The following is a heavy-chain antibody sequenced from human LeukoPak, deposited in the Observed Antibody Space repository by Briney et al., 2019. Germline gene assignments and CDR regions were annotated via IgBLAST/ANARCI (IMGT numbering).Heavy chain of an antibody. CDR3: ARSRDYGDYRFDY. CDR1: GGSISSSNW. J-gene: IGHJ4*02. CDR2: IYHSGST. Sequence: PSETLSLTCAVSGGSISSSNWWSWVRQPPGKGLEWIGEIYHSGSTNYNPSLKSRVTISVDTSKNQFSLKLSSVTAADTAVYYCARSRDYGDYRFDYWGQGTLVTVSS. D-gene: IGHD4-17*01. V-gene: IGHV4-4*02.